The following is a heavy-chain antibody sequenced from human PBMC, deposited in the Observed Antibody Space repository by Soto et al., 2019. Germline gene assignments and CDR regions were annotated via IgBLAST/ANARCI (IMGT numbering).Heavy chain of an antibody. CDR1: GYTFTSYD. D-gene: IGHD6-6*01. CDR3: GRENGSSGFDP. J-gene: IGHJ5*02. V-gene: IGHV1-8*01. CDR2: MNPNSGNT. Sequence: QVQLVQSGAEVKKPGASVKVSCKASGYTFTSYDINWVRQATGQGLEWMGWMNPNSGNTGYAQKFQGRVTMTRNTAINSADSGLSSLRSEDTAVYYCGRENGSSGFDPWGQATLVTVSS.